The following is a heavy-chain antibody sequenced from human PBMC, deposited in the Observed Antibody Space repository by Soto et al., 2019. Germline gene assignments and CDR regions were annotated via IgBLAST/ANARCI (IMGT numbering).Heavy chain of an antibody. D-gene: IGHD3-10*01. J-gene: IGHJ5*02. CDR2: IYHSGST. Sequence: PSETLSLTCAVSGGSISSSNWWSWVRQPPGKGLEWIGEIYHSGSTNYNPSLKSRVTISVDKSKNQFSLKLSSVTAADTAVYYCARDQLLWFGELLHCRWFAPWGQGTLVTVSS. V-gene: IGHV4-4*02. CDR1: GGSISSSNW. CDR3: ARDQLLWFGELLHCRWFAP.